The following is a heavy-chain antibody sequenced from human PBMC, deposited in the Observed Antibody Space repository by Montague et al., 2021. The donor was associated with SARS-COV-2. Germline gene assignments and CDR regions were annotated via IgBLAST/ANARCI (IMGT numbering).Heavy chain of an antibody. CDR3: AREDRWNWFDP. J-gene: IGHJ5*02. V-gene: IGHV4-59*01. CDR2: IYYKEST. Sequence: SETLSLTCTIPGASNNGADWSWIRLHSRKGGEWNGDIYYKESTNYNPSLKTRVTISVDTSKNQLSLKLNSMTAADTAVYYCAREDRWNWFDPWGQGTLVIVSS. CDR1: GASNNGAD. D-gene: IGHD5-24*01.